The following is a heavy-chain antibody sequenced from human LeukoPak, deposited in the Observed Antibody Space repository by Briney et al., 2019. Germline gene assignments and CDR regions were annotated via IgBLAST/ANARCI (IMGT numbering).Heavy chain of an antibody. Sequence: SEALSLTCAVYGESLNYYYWSWIRQSPGKGLEWIGDIFDGKTINYNPSLKSRVTISAATSSQQFSLNLKSVTAADTAVYFCASGAWAARLNSWAQGALVIVSS. D-gene: IGHD4-23*01. CDR2: IFDGKTI. J-gene: IGHJ4*02. CDR3: ASGAWAARLNS. CDR1: GESLNYYY. V-gene: IGHV4-34*12.